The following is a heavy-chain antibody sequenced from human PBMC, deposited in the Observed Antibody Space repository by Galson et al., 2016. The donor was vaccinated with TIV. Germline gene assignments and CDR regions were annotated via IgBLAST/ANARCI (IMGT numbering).Heavy chain of an antibody. CDR1: GFTFSNFT. Sequence: SLRLSCAASGFTFSNFTINWVRQAPGKGLEWVSSIGGTGGSTYYADSVKGRFTISRDSYKDTVYLQMNSLRAEDTATYFCAKDRQWIPLSLDYWGQGILVTVSS. D-gene: IGHD5-18*01. J-gene: IGHJ4*02. CDR2: IGGTGGST. V-gene: IGHV3-23*01. CDR3: AKDRQWIPLSLDY.